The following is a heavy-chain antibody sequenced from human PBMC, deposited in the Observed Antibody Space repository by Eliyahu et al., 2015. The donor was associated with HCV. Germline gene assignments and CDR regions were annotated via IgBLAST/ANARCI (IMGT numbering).Heavy chain of an antibody. CDR1: GFSLRTTDVA. D-gene: IGHD3-22*01. CDR3: VHKSTSHYSSGRPFDF. Sequence: QIILKESGPTLVKPTQTVTLTCTFSGFSLRTTDVAVAWIRQPPGRALEWLTFIFWDDDKRYRPSLRGRLAVAKDASKNQVVLTMTNMDPVDTATYYCVHKSTSHYSSGRPFDFWGQGILVTVSS. CDR2: IFWDDDK. J-gene: IGHJ4*02. V-gene: IGHV2-5*02.